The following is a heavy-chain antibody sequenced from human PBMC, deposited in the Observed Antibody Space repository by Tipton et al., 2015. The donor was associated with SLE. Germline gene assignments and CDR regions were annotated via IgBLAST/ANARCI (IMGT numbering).Heavy chain of an antibody. Sequence: TLSLTCAVSGGSINSGDYSWSWIRQPPGKGLEWIGYIYYSGSTNYNPSLKSRVTISVDTSKNQFSLKLSSVTAADTAVYYCARDLRSGGYYYYYYMDVWGKGTTVTVSS. CDR1: GGSINSGDYS. CDR2: IYYSGST. J-gene: IGHJ6*03. CDR3: ARDLRSGGYYYYYYMDV. D-gene: IGHD1-14*01. V-gene: IGHV4-61*08.